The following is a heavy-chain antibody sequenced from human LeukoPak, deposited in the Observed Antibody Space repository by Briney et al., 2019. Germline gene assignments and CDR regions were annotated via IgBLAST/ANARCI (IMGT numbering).Heavy chain of an antibody. CDR1: GFTFNSYS. CDR2: ISGSNSYI. V-gene: IGHV3-21*01. D-gene: IGHD5-18*01. CDR3: VVGYSYGSD. Sequence: GGSLRLSCAASGFTFNSYSMNWVRQAPGKGLEWVSSISGSNSYIYYADSVKGRFTISRDNSKNTLYLQMNSLRAEDTAVYYCVVGYSYGSDWGQGTLVTVSS. J-gene: IGHJ4*02.